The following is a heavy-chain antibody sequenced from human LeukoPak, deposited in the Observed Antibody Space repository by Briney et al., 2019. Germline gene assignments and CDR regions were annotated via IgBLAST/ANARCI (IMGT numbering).Heavy chain of an antibody. CDR2: IYYSGST. Sequence: PSETLSFTCTVSGGSISSYYWSWIRQPPGKGLEWIGYIYYSGSTNYNPSLKSRVTISVDTSKNQFSLKLSSVTAADTAVYYCARPRITMIVEDWYFDLWGRGTLVTVSS. J-gene: IGHJ2*01. D-gene: IGHD3-22*01. CDR3: ARPRITMIVEDWYFDL. V-gene: IGHV4-59*01. CDR1: GGSISSYY.